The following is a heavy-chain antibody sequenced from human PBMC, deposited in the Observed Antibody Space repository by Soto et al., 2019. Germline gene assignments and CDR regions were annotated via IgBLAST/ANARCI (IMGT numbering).Heavy chain of an antibody. Sequence: QLQLQESGPGLVKPSETLSLTCTVSGGSITRTTYYWGWIRQPPGKGLEWIGSIYYSGSTYYKASLKSRVTISVDTSKNQFSLKLNSVTAADTAVYYCARETQLDVDSQSDYWGQGILVTVSS. V-gene: IGHV4-39*02. CDR3: ARETQLDVDSQSDY. CDR1: GGSITRTTYY. CDR2: IYYSGST. J-gene: IGHJ4*02. D-gene: IGHD1-1*01.